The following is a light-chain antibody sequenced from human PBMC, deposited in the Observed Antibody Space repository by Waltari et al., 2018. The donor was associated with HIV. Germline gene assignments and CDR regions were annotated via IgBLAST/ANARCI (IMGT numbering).Light chain of an antibody. CDR3: QQYGSSPWT. V-gene: IGKV3-20*01. Sequence: EIVLTQSPGTLSLSPGERATLSCRASQSVSINYLAWYQQKPDQAPRLLIHGASYRATGIPDRFSGSGSGTDFTLTISRLEPEDFAVYYCQQYGSSPWTFGQGTKVEIK. J-gene: IGKJ1*01. CDR2: GAS. CDR1: QSVSINY.